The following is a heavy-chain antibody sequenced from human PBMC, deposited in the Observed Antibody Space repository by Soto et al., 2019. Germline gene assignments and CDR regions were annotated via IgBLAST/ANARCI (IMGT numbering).Heavy chain of an antibody. CDR2: ISYDGSNK. J-gene: IGHJ3*02. V-gene: IGHV3-30*18. Sequence: GGSLRLSCAASGFTFSSYGMHWVRQAPGKGLEWVAVISYDGSNKYYADSVKGRFTISRDNSENTLYLQMNSPRAEDTAVYYCAKDLKGDYGDPMGAFDIWGQGTMVTVSS. CDR1: GFTFSSYG. D-gene: IGHD4-17*01. CDR3: AKDLKGDYGDPMGAFDI.